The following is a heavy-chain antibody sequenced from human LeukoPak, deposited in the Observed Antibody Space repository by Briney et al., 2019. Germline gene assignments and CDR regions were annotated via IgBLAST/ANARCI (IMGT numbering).Heavy chain of an antibody. V-gene: IGHV4-59*01. J-gene: IGHJ5*02. CDR1: GGSISSYY. D-gene: IGHD6-13*01. CDR2: IYYSGST. CDR3: ARAYSSSWFDP. Sequence: SETLSLTCTVSGGSISSYYWSWIRQPPGKGLEWIGYIYYSGSTNYNPSLKSRVTISVDTSKNQFSLKLSSVTAADTAVYYCARAYSSSWFDPWGQGTLVTVSS.